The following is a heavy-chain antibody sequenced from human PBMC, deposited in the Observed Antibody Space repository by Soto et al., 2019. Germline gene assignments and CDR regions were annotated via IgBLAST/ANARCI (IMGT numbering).Heavy chain of an antibody. J-gene: IGHJ6*02. V-gene: IGHV4-34*01. CDR2: INHSGST. D-gene: IGHD3-3*01. CDR1: GGSFSGYY. Sequence: QVQLQQWGAGLLKPSETLSLTCAVYGGSFSGYYWSWIRQPPGKGREWIGEINHSGSTNYNPSLKSRVTISVDTSKNQFSLKLSSVTAADTAVYYCARGHVLRFLEWLSVDYYYYGMDVWGQGTTVTVSS. CDR3: ARGHVLRFLEWLSVDYYYYGMDV.